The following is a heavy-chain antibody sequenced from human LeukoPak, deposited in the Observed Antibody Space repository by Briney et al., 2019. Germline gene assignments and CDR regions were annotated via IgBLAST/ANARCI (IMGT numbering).Heavy chain of an antibody. CDR2: IYYSGST. D-gene: IGHD1-14*01. CDR3: ARHRGSNLNRSFDF. CDR1: GGSIIGYY. J-gene: IGHJ4*02. V-gene: IGHV4-59*08. Sequence: SETLSLTYTVSGGSIIGYYWSWIRQPPGKGLEWIASIYYSGSTNNNPSLKSRITVSLDTSKNQFSLKLSSVTAADTAVYYCARHRGSNLNRSFDFWGQGTLVTVSS.